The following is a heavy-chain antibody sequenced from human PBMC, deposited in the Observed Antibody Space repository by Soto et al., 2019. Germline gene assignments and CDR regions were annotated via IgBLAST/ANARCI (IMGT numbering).Heavy chain of an antibody. CDR1: GFTFSSYA. J-gene: IGHJ6*02. Sequence: EVQLLESGGGLVQPGGSLRLSCAASGFTFSSYAMSWVRQAPGKGLEWVSAISGSGGSTYYADSVKGRFTISRDNSKNTLNLQMNSLRAEDTAAYYCASDYYDSSGYSYPPRNYYYGMDVWGQGTTVTVSS. CDR3: ASDYYDSSGYSYPPRNYYYGMDV. V-gene: IGHV3-23*01. CDR2: ISGSGGST. D-gene: IGHD3-22*01.